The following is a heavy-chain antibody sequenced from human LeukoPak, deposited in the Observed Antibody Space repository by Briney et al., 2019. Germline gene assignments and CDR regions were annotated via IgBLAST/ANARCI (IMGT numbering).Heavy chain of an antibody. D-gene: IGHD2-15*01. CDR1: GYNLTELS. J-gene: IGHJ4*02. CDR3: ATLPPLGCSGGSCYLYYFDY. Sequence: ASENVSCTVSGYNLTELSMPRVRQVLGKGLEGLRGFDPEDGETIYAQQFQGRVTMTEDTSTDTAYMELSSLRSEDTAVYYCATLPPLGCSGGSCYLYYFDYWGQGTLVTVSS. V-gene: IGHV1-24*01. CDR2: FDPEDGET.